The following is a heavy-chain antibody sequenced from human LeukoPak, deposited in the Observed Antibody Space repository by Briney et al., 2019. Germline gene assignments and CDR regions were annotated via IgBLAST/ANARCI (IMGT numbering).Heavy chain of an antibody. Sequence: GSVKVSCKASGYTFTGYYMHWVRQAPGQALEWMGCINPNSGGTNYAQKFQGRVTMTRDTSISTAYMELSRLRSDDTAVYYCARDPYYDILTGYYRHWGQGTLVTVSS. CDR1: GYTFTGYY. D-gene: IGHD3-9*01. CDR2: INPNSGGT. J-gene: IGHJ1*01. V-gene: IGHV1-2*02. CDR3: ARDPYYDILTGYYRH.